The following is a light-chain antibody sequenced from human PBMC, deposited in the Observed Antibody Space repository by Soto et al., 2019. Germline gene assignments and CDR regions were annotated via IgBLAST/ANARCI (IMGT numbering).Light chain of an antibody. CDR3: SSYAGIDNLV. J-gene: IGLJ2*01. CDR1: SSDVGGYNY. V-gene: IGLV2-8*01. CDR2: EVS. Sequence: QSALTQPPSASGSPGQSVTISCTGTSSDVGGYNYVSWYQHHPGKAPKLMIYEVSKRPSGVPDRFSGSKSGNTASLTVSGLQAEDEADYYCSSYAGIDNLVFGGGTK.